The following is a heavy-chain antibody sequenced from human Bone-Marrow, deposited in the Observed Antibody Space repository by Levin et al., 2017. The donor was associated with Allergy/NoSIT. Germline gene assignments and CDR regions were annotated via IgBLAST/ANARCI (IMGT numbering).Heavy chain of an antibody. V-gene: IGHV3-33*01. CDR2: FWNDGSTQ. D-gene: IGHD2-15*01. CDR1: GFIFSSYG. J-gene: IGHJ4*02. CDR3: ATDGPCSPTDCHNWPAY. Sequence: QPGGSLRLSCAASGFIFSSYGMHWVRQAPGKGLEWVAVFWNDGSTQYYADSVKGRFIISRDDSKNTLYLQMNSLRAEDTAVYYCATDGPCSPTDCHNWPAYWGQGTLVTVSS.